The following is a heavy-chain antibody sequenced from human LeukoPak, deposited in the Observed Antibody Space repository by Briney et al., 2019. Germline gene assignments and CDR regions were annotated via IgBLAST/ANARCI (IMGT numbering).Heavy chain of an antibody. Sequence: SETLSLTCTVSGYSISSGYYWSWIRQPAGKGLEWIGRIYTSGSTNYSPSLKSRVTMSVDTSKNQFSLKLSSVTAADTAVYYCAREEDAVPAAILDAFDIWGQGTMVTVSS. V-gene: IGHV4-4*07. CDR2: IYTSGST. J-gene: IGHJ3*02. CDR3: AREEDAVPAAILDAFDI. CDR1: GYSISSGYY. D-gene: IGHD2-2*01.